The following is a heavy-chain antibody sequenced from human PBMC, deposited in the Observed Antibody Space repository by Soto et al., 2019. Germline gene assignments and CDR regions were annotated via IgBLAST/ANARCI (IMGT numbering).Heavy chain of an antibody. V-gene: IGHV3-21*01. Sequence: GGSLRLSCADSGFTFSSYSMNWVRQAPGKGLEWVSSISSSSSYIYYADSVKGRFTISRDNAKNSLYLQMNSLRAEDTAVYYCARGRVATILSTVYYYYYGMDVWGQGTTVTVSS. J-gene: IGHJ6*02. CDR3: ARGRVATILSTVYYYYYGMDV. D-gene: IGHD5-12*01. CDR2: ISSSSSYI. CDR1: GFTFSSYS.